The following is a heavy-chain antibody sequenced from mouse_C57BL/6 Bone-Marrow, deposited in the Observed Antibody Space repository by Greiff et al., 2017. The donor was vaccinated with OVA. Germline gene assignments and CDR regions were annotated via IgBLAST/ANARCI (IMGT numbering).Heavy chain of an antibody. J-gene: IGHJ3*01. CDR2: IDPSDSYT. CDR3: ASAVFAY. V-gene: IGHV1-50*01. CDR1: GYTFTSYW. Sequence: VQLQQPGAELVKPGASVKLSCKASGYTFTSYWMQWVKQRPGQGLEWIGEIDPSDSYTNSNQKFKGKATLTVDTSSSTAYMQLSSLTSEDSAVYYCASAVFAYWGQGTRVTVSA.